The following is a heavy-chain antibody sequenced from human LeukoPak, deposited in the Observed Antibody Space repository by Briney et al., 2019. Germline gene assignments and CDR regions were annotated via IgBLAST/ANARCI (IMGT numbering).Heavy chain of an antibody. D-gene: IGHD5-18*01. CDR1: GYTFTSYD. CDR3: ARGYWIQLWLRAYYFDY. Sequence: GASVKVSCKASGYTFTSYDINWVRQATGQGLEWMGWMNPNSSNTGYAQKFQGRVTMTRNTSISTAYMELSSLRSEDTAVYYCARGYWIQLWLRAYYFDYWGQGTLVTVSS. V-gene: IGHV1-8*01. CDR2: MNPNSSNT. J-gene: IGHJ4*02.